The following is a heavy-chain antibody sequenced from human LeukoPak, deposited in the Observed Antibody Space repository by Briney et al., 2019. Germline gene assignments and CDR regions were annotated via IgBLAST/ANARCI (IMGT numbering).Heavy chain of an antibody. CDR1: GYTFTSYG. CDR2: ISAYKGDT. V-gene: IGHV1-18*01. Sequence: ASVKVPCKASGYTFTSYGISWVRQAPGQGLEWMGWISAYKGDTKLVQTFQGRVTMTTDTSTSTAYRELSSLRSDDTAVYCCARDPHFGSGSYYNANWFDPWGQGTLVTVSS. CDR3: ARDPHFGSGSYYNANWFDP. D-gene: IGHD3-10*01. J-gene: IGHJ5*02.